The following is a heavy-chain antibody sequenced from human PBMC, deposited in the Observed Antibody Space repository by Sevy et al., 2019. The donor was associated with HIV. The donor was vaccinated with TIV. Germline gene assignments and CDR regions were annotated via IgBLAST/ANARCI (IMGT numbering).Heavy chain of an antibody. D-gene: IGHD3-16*01. CDR1: GFTFSDYY. CDR2: ISSGSTYT. CDR3: ARDRRNYAGQYFDY. J-gene: IGHJ4*02. V-gene: IGHV3-11*06. Sequence: GGSLRLSCAASGFTFSDYYMSWIRQAPGKGLEWVSDISSGSTYTNYADSVKGRFTISRDNAKNSLYLQMNSLTVEDTAVYYCARDRRNYAGQYFDYWGRGTLVTVSS.